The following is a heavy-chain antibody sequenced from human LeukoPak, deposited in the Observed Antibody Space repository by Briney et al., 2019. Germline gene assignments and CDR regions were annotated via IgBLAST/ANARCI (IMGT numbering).Heavy chain of an antibody. Sequence: GASVKVSCRASGYTFTSYGISWVRQAPGQGLEWMGWISAYNGNTNYAQKLQGRVTMTTDTSTSTAYMELRSLRSDDTAVYYCARDRRSVTGTIKSQTAGYWGQGTLVTVSS. V-gene: IGHV1-18*01. CDR3: ARDRRSVTGTIKSQTAGY. D-gene: IGHD1-20*01. J-gene: IGHJ4*02. CDR2: ISAYNGNT. CDR1: GYTFTSYG.